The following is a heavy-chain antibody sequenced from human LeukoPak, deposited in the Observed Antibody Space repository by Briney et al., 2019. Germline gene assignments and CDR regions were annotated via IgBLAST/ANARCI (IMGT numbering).Heavy chain of an antibody. CDR1: GFTFNTYT. J-gene: IGHJ4*02. D-gene: IGHD6-13*01. CDR3: ARCEVGSWYDYFDY. V-gene: IGHV3-48*01. Sequence: PGGSLRLSCAASGFTFNTYTMNWVRQAPGKGLEWVSYISGSSGIIDYADSVRGRFTISRDNAKNSLYLQMNSLRAEDTAVYYCARCEVGSWYDYFDYWGQGTLVTVSS. CDR2: ISGSSGII.